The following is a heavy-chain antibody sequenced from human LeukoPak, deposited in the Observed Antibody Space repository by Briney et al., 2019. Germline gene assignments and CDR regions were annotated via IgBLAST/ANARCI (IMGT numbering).Heavy chain of an antibody. V-gene: IGHV5-51*01. Sequence: GESLRISCKGSGYSFTSYWIGWVRQMPGKGLEWMGIIYPGDSDTRYSPSFQGQVTISADKSIRTAYLQWSSLKASDTAMYYCARQKDYDIYAFDIWGQGTMVTVSS. CDR3: ARQKDYDIYAFDI. J-gene: IGHJ3*02. D-gene: IGHD3-9*01. CDR1: GYSFTSYW. CDR2: IYPGDSDT.